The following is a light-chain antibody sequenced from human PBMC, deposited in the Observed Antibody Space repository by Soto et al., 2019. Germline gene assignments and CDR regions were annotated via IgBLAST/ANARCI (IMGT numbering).Light chain of an antibody. CDR1: SSDVGGYNY. V-gene: IGLV2-14*01. CDR2: DVS. Sequence: QSALTQPASVSGSPGQSSTISCTGTSSDVGGYNYVSWYQQHPGKAPKLMIYDVSNRPSGVSNRFSGSKSGNTASLTISGLLAEDEADYYCSSYTSSSTLVVFGGGTKLTVL. J-gene: IGLJ2*01. CDR3: SSYTSSSTLVV.